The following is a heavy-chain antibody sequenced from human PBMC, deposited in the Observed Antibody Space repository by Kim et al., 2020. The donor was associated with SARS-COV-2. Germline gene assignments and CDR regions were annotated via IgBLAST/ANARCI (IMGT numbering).Heavy chain of an antibody. CDR1: GYTFTGYY. CDR2: INPNSGGT. Sequence: ASVKVSCKASGYTFTGYYMHWVRQAPGQGLEWMGWINPNSGGTNYAQKFQGRVTMTRDTSISTAYMELSRLRSDDTAVCYCARVNRVVGATTSWFDPWGQGTLVTVSS. J-gene: IGHJ5*02. CDR3: ARVNRVVGATTSWFDP. V-gene: IGHV1-2*02. D-gene: IGHD1-26*01.